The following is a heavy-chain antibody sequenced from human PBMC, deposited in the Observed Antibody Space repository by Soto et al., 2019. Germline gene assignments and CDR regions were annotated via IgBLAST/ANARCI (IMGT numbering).Heavy chain of an antibody. J-gene: IGHJ3*02. Sequence: EVQLLESGGGLVQPGESLRLSCAFSGFIFGNYMMTWVRQAPGKGLEWVSTIRDGGESTYYADSVKGRFTISRDNSKNPLYLQMDSLGFEDTAVYYCAPHVHCSGGSCHYDAFDIRGQGTMVTVSS. CDR1: GFIFGNYM. V-gene: IGHV3-23*01. D-gene: IGHD2-15*01. CDR2: IRDGGEST. CDR3: APHVHCSGGSCHYDAFDI.